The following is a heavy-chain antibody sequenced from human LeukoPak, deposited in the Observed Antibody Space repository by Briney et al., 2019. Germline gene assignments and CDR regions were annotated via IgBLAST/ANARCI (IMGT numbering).Heavy chain of an antibody. D-gene: IGHD2-2*01. Sequence: GGALRLSCTASGFTFGDYAMSWFRQAPGKGLEWVGFIRSKAYGGTTEYAASVKGRFTISRDDSKSIAYLQMNSLKTEDTAVYYCTRDGRDIVVVPAAPYYYGMDVWGQGTTVTVSS. J-gene: IGHJ6*02. CDR2: IRSKAYGGTT. CDR1: GFTFGDYA. V-gene: IGHV3-49*03. CDR3: TRDGRDIVVVPAAPYYYGMDV.